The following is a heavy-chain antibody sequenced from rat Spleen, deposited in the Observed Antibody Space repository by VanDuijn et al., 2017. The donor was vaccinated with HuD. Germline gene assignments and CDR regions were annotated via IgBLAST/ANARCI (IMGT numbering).Heavy chain of an antibody. D-gene: IGHD1-3*01. CDR1: GFTFSNYY. CDR2: ISTGGGNT. J-gene: IGHJ2*01. Sequence: EVQLVESGGGLVQPGRSMKFSCAALGFTFSNYYMAWVRQAPTKGLEWVASISTGGGNTYYRDSVKGRFTISRDNAKNTLYLQMDSLRSEDTATYYCARQVLTRDYFDYWGQGVMVTVSS. V-gene: IGHV5-25*01. CDR3: ARQVLTRDYFDY.